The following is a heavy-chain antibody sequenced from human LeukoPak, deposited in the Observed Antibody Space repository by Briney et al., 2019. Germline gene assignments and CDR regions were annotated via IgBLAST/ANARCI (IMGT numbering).Heavy chain of an antibody. V-gene: IGHV6-1*01. CDR3: ARSAAGTVDY. CDR2: TYYRSKWYN. Sequence: SQTLSLTCAISGDSVSSTSDAWNWIRQSPSRGREWLGRTYYRSKWYNEYAASVKGRITINPDTSKNQFSLQLNSVTAEDSAVYYCARSAAGTVDYWGQGTLVTVSS. D-gene: IGHD6-13*01. J-gene: IGHJ4*02. CDR1: GDSVSSTSDA.